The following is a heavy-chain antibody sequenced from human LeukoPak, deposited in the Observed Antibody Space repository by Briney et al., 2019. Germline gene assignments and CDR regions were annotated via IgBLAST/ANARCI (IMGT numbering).Heavy chain of an antibody. D-gene: IGHD3-3*01. CDR3: ARGSRFGVVGRDAFDI. J-gene: IGHJ3*02. CDR1: GFIFSSYW. Sequence: GGSLRLSCAASGFIFSSYWMAWVRQAPGKGLEWVANIKEDGSDKNYVASLKGRFTISRDNAKNSLYLQVNSLRAEDTAVYYCARGSRFGVVGRDAFDIWGQGTVVTVSS. CDR2: IKEDGSDK. V-gene: IGHV3-7*01.